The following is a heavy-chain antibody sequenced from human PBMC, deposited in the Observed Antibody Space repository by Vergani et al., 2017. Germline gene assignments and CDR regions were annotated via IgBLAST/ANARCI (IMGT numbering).Heavy chain of an antibody. CDR3: ARERYSSVIDY. J-gene: IGHJ4*02. CDR1: GGSISSGSYY. Sequence: QVQLQESGPGLVKPSQTLSLTCTVSGGSISSGSYYWSWIRQPAGKGLEWIGRIYTSGSTNYNPSLKSRVTISVDTSKNQFSLKLSSVTAADTAVYYCARERYSSVIDYWGQGTLVTVSS. D-gene: IGHD6-19*01. V-gene: IGHV4-61*02. CDR2: IYTSGST.